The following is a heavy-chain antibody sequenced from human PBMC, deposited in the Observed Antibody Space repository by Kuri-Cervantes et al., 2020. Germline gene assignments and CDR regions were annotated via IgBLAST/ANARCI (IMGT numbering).Heavy chain of an antibody. D-gene: IGHD2-2*01. V-gene: IGHV3-23*01. Sequence: ESLKISCAASGFTFSDYTMNWVRQAPGKGLEWVSAISGSGGSTYYADSVKGRFTISRDNSKNTLYLQMNSLRAEDTAVYYCAKGMDAQYYFDYRGQGTLVTVSS. CDR2: ISGSGGST. CDR1: GFTFSDYT. CDR3: AKGMDAQYYFDY. J-gene: IGHJ4*02.